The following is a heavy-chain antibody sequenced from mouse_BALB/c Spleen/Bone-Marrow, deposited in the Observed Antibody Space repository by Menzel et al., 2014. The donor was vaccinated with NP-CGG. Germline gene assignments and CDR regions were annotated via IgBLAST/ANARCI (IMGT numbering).Heavy chain of an antibody. V-gene: IGHV5-9-3*01. D-gene: IGHD2-4*01. CDR2: ISSGGRYT. CDR1: GFTFXSYA. Sequence: EVQVVESGGGLVKPGGSLKLPCAASGFTFXSYAMSWVRQTPEKRLEWVATISSGGRYTYYPDSVKGRFTISRDNAKNTLYLQMSSLRSEDTAMYYCARHGITRLLDYWGQGTTLTVSS. J-gene: IGHJ2*01. CDR3: ARHGITRLLDY.